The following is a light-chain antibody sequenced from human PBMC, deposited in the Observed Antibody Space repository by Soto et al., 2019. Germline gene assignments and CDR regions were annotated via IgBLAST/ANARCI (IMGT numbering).Light chain of an antibody. J-gene: IGKJ4*01. CDR1: QDIGSF. CDR2: AAS. V-gene: IGKV1-27*01. CDR3: QKCKVAPFT. Sequence: ILMTQSPSSLSAFVGDRVTITCRASQDIGSFLAWYQQKPGKVPKLLIYAASTLQSGVPSRFIGSGSGTEFTLTISILQPEDAATYYCQKCKVAPFTFGGGTKVEIK.